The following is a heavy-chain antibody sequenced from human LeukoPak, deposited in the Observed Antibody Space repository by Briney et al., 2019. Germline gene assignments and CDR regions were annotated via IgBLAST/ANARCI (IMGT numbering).Heavy chain of an antibody. Sequence: SETLSLTCTVSGGSISSYYWSWIRQPPGKGLEWIGYIYYSGSTNYNPSLKSRVTTSVDTSKNQFSLKLSSVTAADTAVYYCARGWTGGDYPWPHWGQGTLVTVSS. V-gene: IGHV4-59*08. CDR3: ARGWTGGDYPWPH. D-gene: IGHD4-17*01. CDR2: IYYSGST. J-gene: IGHJ1*01. CDR1: GGSISSYY.